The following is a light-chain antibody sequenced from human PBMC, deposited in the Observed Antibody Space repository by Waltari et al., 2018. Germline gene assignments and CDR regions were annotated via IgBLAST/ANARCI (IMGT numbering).Light chain of an antibody. Sequence: ETVMTQSPATLSVSPGERASLSCRASQNVNNNLAWYQQKPGQVPRLLIYDASTRATGIPARFSGSGSGTEFTLTISSLQSEDFAVYYCHHYYIPPLTFGQGTRLEIK. J-gene: IGKJ5*01. V-gene: IGKV3-15*01. CDR2: DAS. CDR1: QNVNNN. CDR3: HHYYIPPLT.